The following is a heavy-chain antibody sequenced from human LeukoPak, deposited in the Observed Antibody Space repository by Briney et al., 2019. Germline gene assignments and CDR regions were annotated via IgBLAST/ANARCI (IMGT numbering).Heavy chain of an antibody. Sequence: PGGSLRLSCAASGFTFSSYGMHWVRQAPGKGLEWVAVISYDGSNKYYADSVKGRFTISRDNSKNTLYLQMNSLRSEDTAVYYCARAARYSHSGGYYYYMDVWGKGTTVTVSS. CDR2: ISYDGSNK. D-gene: IGHD1-1*01. CDR3: ARAARYSHSGGYYYYMDV. V-gene: IGHV3-30*03. CDR1: GFTFSSYG. J-gene: IGHJ6*03.